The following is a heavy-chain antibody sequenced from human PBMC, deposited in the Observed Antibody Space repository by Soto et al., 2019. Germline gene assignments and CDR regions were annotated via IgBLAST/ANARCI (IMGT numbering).Heavy chain of an antibody. D-gene: IGHD1-26*01. J-gene: IGHJ4*02. CDR1: GYTFTSYD. CDR3: ARGRHVVGATIAGY. Sequence: QVQLVQSGAEVRNPGASVKVSCKASGYTFTSYDINWVRQATGQGLEWMGWMNPNSGNTGYAHKFQGRVTMTRNTSISTAYMELNSRTSEDTAVYDWARGRHVVGATIAGYWGQGTLVTVSS. V-gene: IGHV1-8*01. CDR2: MNPNSGNT.